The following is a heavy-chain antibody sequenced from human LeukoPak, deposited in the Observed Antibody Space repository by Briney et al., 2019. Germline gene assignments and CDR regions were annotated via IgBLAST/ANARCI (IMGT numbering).Heavy chain of an antibody. CDR3: ARGITIFGVVIKEVAFDI. J-gene: IGHJ3*02. CDR1: GGTFSSYV. D-gene: IGHD3-3*01. Sequence: ASVKVSCKASGGTFSSYVVSWVRQAPGQGLEWMGGIIPIFGTANFAQKFQGRVTITTDESTSTAYMELSSLRSEDTAVYYCARGITIFGVVIKEVAFDIWGQGTMVTVSS. CDR2: IIPIFGTA. V-gene: IGHV1-69*05.